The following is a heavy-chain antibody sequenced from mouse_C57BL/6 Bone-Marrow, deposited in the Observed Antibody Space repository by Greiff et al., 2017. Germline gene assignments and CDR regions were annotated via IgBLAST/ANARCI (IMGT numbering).Heavy chain of an antibody. CDR1: GFTFSSYG. Sequence: EVHLVESGGDLVKPGGSLKLSCAASGFTFSSYGMSWVRQTPDKRLEWVATISSGGSYTYYPDSVKGRFTISRDNAKNTLYLQMSSLKSEDTAMYYCARQYSNYVGSYAMDYWGQGTSVTVSS. CDR2: ISSGGSYT. J-gene: IGHJ4*01. V-gene: IGHV5-6*01. D-gene: IGHD2-5*01. CDR3: ARQYSNYVGSYAMDY.